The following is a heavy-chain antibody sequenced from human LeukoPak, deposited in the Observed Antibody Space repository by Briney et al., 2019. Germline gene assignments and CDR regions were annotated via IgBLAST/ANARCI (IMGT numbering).Heavy chain of an antibody. Sequence: PGGSLRLSCAASGFTFRNYGMHWVRQAPGKGLEWVAVILYDASSKRYEDSLKSRFSISRDNSKNMLYLQMNSLRAEDTAVYYCAKKTYVVAPTGYFQHWGQGTLVTVSS. CDR2: ILYDASSK. CDR1: GFTFRNYG. V-gene: IGHV3-30*18. D-gene: IGHD2-15*01. CDR3: AKKTYVVAPTGYFQH. J-gene: IGHJ1*01.